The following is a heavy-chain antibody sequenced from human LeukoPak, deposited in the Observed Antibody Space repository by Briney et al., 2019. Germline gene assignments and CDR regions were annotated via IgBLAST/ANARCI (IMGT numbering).Heavy chain of an antibody. D-gene: IGHD6-13*01. CDR1: GYTFTSYG. CDR2: ISAYNCNT. V-gene: IGHV1-18*01. J-gene: IGHJ4*02. CDR3: ASAKNKQQLVPFDY. Sequence: ASVKVSCKASGYTFTSYGISWVRQAPGQGLEWMGWISAYNCNTNYAQKLQGRVTMTTDTSTSTAYMELRSLRSDDTAVYYCASAKNKQQLVPFDYWGQGTLVTVSS.